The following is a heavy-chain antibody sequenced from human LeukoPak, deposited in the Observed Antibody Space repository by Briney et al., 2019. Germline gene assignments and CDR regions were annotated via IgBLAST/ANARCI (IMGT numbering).Heavy chain of an antibody. CDR2: IYYSGST. D-gene: IGHD6-13*01. CDR3: ARATGIAAAVTAHDY. J-gene: IGHJ4*02. Sequence: SETLSLTCTVSGGSISSSSYYWGWIRQPPGKGLEWIGSIYYSGSTYYNPSLKSRVTISVDTSKNQFSLKLSSVTAADTAVYYCARATGIAAAVTAHDYWGQGTLVTVSS. CDR1: GGSISSSSYY. V-gene: IGHV4-39*07.